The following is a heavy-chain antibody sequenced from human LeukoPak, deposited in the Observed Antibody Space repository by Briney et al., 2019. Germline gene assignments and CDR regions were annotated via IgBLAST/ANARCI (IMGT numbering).Heavy chain of an antibody. V-gene: IGHV3-23*01. CDR3: TTGGGTMDY. D-gene: IGHD1-26*01. CDR1: GFTFSSYA. Sequence: GGSLRLSCAASGFTFSSYAMSWVRQAPGKGLEWVSAISGSGGSTYYADSVKGRFTISRDNSKNTLYLQMNSLKTGDTAVYYCTTGGGTMDYWGQGTLVTVSS. J-gene: IGHJ4*02. CDR2: ISGSGGST.